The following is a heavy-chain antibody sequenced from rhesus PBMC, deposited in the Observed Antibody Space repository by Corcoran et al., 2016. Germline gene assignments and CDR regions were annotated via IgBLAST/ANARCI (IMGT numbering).Heavy chain of an antibody. Sequence: QVQLQESGPGLVKPSETLSLTCAVPGGSFSSYWWSWIRQPPGKGLVWIGVTNGNSGSTNASLSRETRVTISQDASKIQFALTLSSVTAADTSVYYCASFSYWCDHAFDFWGKGLRVPVSS. CDR3: ASFSYWCDHAFDF. D-gene: IGHD3-22*01. J-gene: IGHJ3*01. V-gene: IGHV4-80*01. CDR1: GGSFSSYW. CDR2: TNGNSGST.